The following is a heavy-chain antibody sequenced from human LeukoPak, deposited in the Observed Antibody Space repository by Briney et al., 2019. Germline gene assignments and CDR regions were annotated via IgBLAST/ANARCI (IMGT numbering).Heavy chain of an antibody. J-gene: IGHJ4*02. V-gene: IGHV3-33*06. CDR2: IWFDGTNI. Sequence: GGSLTLSCAPSGFVFNAHGMHWVRQAPGKGLEWLATIWFDGTNIYYADSVKGRFTISRDNSKNTLYLLMDTLRAEDTAVYYCAKQSGAMPNFDHWGRGTLVTVSS. CDR1: GFVFNAHG. D-gene: IGHD2-2*01. CDR3: AKQSGAMPNFDH.